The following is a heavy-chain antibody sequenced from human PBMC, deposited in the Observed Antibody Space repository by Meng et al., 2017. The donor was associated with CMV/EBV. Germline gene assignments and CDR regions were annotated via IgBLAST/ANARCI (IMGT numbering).Heavy chain of an antibody. V-gene: IGHV1-8*03. CDR3: ARGNTINSGSYFYYFDY. Sequence: ASVKVSCKASGYTFTSYDINWVRQATGQGLEWMGWMNPNSGNTGYAQKFQGRVTITRNTSISTAYMELSRLRSDDTAVYYCARGNTINSGSYFYYFDYWGQGTLVTVSS. D-gene: IGHD1-26*01. CDR2: MNPNSGNT. J-gene: IGHJ4*02. CDR1: GYTFTSYD.